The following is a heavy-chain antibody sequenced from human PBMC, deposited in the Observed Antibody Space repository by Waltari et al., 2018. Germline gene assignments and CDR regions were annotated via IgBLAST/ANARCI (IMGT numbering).Heavy chain of an antibody. CDR3: ARRMATMTTFDY. V-gene: IGHV4-31*03. J-gene: IGHJ4*02. CDR2: IYYSGCP. Sequence: QVQLQESGPGLVKPSQTLSLTCTVSGGPINSGGFYWRWIRQHPVKGLEWIGYIYYSGCPYYNPSLQSRVTISVDTSKNQFSLKVTSVTAADTAVYYCARRMATMTTFDYWGQGTLVTVSS. D-gene: IGHD4-17*01. CDR1: GGPINSGGFY.